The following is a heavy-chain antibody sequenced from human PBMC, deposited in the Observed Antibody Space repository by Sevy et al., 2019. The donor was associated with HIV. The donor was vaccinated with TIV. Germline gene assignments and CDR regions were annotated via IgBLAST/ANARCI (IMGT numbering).Heavy chain of an antibody. Sequence: QLGGSLRLSCAASGFTFSRYGMHWVRQAPAKGLEWVAIIWYDGSNQYYADSVKGRFTISRDNSKNTLYLEMNSLRVDDTAVYYCARATGGGFASPLDSWGQGSLVTVSS. V-gene: IGHV3-33*01. J-gene: IGHJ4*02. D-gene: IGHD7-27*01. CDR2: IWYDGSNQ. CDR3: ARATGGGFASPLDS. CDR1: GFTFSRYG.